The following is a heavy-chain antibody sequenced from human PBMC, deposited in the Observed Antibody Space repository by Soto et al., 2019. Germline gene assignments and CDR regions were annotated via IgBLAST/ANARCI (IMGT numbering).Heavy chain of an antibody. J-gene: IGHJ4*02. CDR3: APPLGYCSGGSCQKNDY. V-gene: IGHV4-34*08. Sequence: HSETMSLTSAVYGGTFSGYYWSWIRKPPGKGLEWIGEINHSGSTNYNPSLKSRVTISVDTSKNQFSLKLSSVTAADTAVYYCAPPLGYCSGGSCQKNDYWGQGTLVTVSS. CDR1: GGTFSGYY. D-gene: IGHD2-15*01. CDR2: INHSGST.